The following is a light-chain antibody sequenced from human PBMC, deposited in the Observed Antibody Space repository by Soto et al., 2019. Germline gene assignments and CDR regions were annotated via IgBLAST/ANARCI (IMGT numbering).Light chain of an antibody. Sequence: EFVLTQSPGTLSLSPGERATLSCRASQTVRNNYLAWYQQKPGQAPRLLIYGAFSRATDIPDRFSGSGSGTDFTLTINRLEPEDSAVYYCQQYGSLITFGQGTRL. V-gene: IGKV3-20*01. J-gene: IGKJ5*01. CDR3: QQYGSLIT. CDR1: QTVRNNY. CDR2: GAF.